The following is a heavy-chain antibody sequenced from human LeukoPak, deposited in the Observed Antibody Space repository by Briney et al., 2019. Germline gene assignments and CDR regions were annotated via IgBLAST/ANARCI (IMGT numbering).Heavy chain of an antibody. D-gene: IGHD7-27*01. V-gene: IGHV3-23*01. CDR1: GFTLSSYE. CDR3: VKGNWGDC. J-gene: IGHJ4*02. CDR2: ISDSTNKT. Sequence: GGSLRLSCTVSGFTLSSYEMSWIRQIPGKGLEWVSSISDSTNKTYYADSVKGRFTLSRDNSKNTLYLQMNSLRVDDTAVYYCVKGNWGDCWGQGTLATVSS.